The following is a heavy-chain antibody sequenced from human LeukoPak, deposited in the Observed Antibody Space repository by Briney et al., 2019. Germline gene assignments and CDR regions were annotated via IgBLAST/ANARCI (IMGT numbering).Heavy chain of an antibody. CDR2: IYQSGNT. D-gene: IGHD5-12*01. Sequence: SETLSLTCTVSGYSIKSGYYWGWIRQPPGKGLEWIGSIYQSGNTYSNPSLKSRLTISVETSKNRFSLKLSSVTAADTAMYYCARGATILDVWGKGTTVTVSS. CDR1: GYSIKSGYY. CDR3: ARGATILDV. J-gene: IGHJ6*04. V-gene: IGHV4-38-2*02.